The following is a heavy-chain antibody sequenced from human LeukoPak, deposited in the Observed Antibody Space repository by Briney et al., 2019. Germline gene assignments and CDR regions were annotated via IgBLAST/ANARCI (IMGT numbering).Heavy chain of an antibody. D-gene: IGHD3-3*01. CDR1: GFTFSSYW. CDR2: IKQDGSEK. CDR3: ARPIYDFWSGPFDY. V-gene: IGHV3-7*01. J-gene: IGHJ4*02. Sequence: GGSLRLSCAASGFTFSSYWMSWVRQAPGKGLEWVANIKQDGSEKYYVDSVKGRFTISRDNARNSLYLEMNSLRAEDTAVYYCARPIYDFWSGPFDYWGQGTLVTVSS.